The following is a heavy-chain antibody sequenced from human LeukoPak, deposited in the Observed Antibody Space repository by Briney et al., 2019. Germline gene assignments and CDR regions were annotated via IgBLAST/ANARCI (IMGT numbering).Heavy chain of an antibody. CDR1: GGSFSGYY. CDR3: ARGRKTRYGSGSSWAYGMDV. V-gene: IGHV4-34*01. CDR2: INHSGST. J-gene: IGHJ6*02. Sequence: SETLSLTCAVYGGSFSGYYWSWIRQPPGKGLEWIGEINHSGSTNYNPSLKSRVTISVDTSKNPSPLKMRCVPAADTAVYYCARGRKTRYGSGSSWAYGMDVWGQGTTVTVSS. D-gene: IGHD3-10*01.